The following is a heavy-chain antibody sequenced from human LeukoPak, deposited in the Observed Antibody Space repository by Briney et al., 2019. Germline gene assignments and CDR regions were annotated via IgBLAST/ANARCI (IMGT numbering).Heavy chain of an antibody. CDR2: ISSSSSYI. V-gene: IGHV3-21*01. CDR3: ARDQHDYVLPDY. Sequence: GRSLRLSCAASGFTFSSYSMNWVRQAPGKGLEWVSSISSSSSYIYYADSVKGRFTISRDNAKNSLYLQMNSLRAEDTAVYYCARDQHDYVLPDYWGQGTLVTVSS. J-gene: IGHJ4*02. D-gene: IGHD3-16*01. CDR1: GFTFSSYS.